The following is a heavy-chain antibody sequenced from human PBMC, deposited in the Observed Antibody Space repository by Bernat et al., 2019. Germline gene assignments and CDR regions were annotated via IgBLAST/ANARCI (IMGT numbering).Heavy chain of an antibody. CDR1: GGSFSGYY. CDR2: INHSGST. V-gene: IGHV4-34*01. CDR3: ARTPLYYDSLTGYPRTPWFDP. J-gene: IGHJ5*02. Sequence: QVQLQQWGAGLLKPSETLSLTCAVYGGSFSGYYWSWIRQPPGKGLEWIGEINHSGSTNYNPSLKSRVTISVDTSKNQFSLKLSSVTAADTAVYYCARTPLYYDSLTGYPRTPWFDPWGQGTLVTVSS. D-gene: IGHD3-9*01.